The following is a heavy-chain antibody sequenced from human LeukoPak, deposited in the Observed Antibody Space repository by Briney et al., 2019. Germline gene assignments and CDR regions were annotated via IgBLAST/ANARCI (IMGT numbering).Heavy chain of an antibody. CDR1: GFRFSTYW. D-gene: IGHD2-21*02. CDR3: AKDHTGGVVT. CDR2: MPYDGSNE. Sequence: PGGSLRLSCAASGFRFSTYWMSWVRQAPGKGLEWVTFMPYDGSNEYYTESVKGRFTISRDNSKNTLYLQMNSLRAEDTAVYYCAKDHTGGVVTWGQGTLVTVSS. V-gene: IGHV3-30*02. J-gene: IGHJ4*02.